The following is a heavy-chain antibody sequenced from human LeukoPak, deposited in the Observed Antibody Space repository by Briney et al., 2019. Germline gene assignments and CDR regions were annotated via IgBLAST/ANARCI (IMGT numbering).Heavy chain of an antibody. Sequence: KPSETLSLTCTVSGGSISSYYWSWIRQPAGKGLEWIGRIYTSGSTNYNASLKSRVTISVDTSKNQFSLKLSSVTAADTAVYYCARVSPGSSGWYVHYYYGMDVWGQGTTVTVSS. V-gene: IGHV4-4*07. CDR3: ARVSPGSSGWYVHYYYGMDV. J-gene: IGHJ6*02. CDR2: IYTSGST. D-gene: IGHD6-19*01. CDR1: GGSISSYY.